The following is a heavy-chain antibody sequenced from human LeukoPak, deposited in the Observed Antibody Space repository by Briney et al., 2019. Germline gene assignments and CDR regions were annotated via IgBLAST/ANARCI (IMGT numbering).Heavy chain of an antibody. CDR2: ISGSAYST. Sequence: GGSLRLSCAASGFTFNSYAMSWVRQAPGKGLEWVSSISGSAYSTYYADSVKGRFTISRDNSKNTLYLQMNSLRVEDTAVYYCAKDRSDNTTWYVGSHWGQGTLVTVSS. CDR1: GFTFNSYA. CDR3: AKDRSDNTTWYVGSH. J-gene: IGHJ4*02. D-gene: IGHD3-10*02. V-gene: IGHV3-23*01.